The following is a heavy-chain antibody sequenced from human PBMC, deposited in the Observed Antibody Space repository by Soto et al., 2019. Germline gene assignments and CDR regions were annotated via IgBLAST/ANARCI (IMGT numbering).Heavy chain of an antibody. CDR3: ARDHRPSYYDSSGYPDAFDI. Sequence: QGQLVQSGAEVKKPGASVKVSCKASGYTFTSYYMHWVRQAPGQGLEWMGIINPSGGITTYAQKFQGRVTMTRDTSTSTVYMELSSLRSEDTAVFYCARDHRPSYYDSSGYPDAFDIWGQGTMVTVSS. J-gene: IGHJ3*02. V-gene: IGHV1-46*01. D-gene: IGHD3-22*01. CDR2: INPSGGIT. CDR1: GYTFTSYY.